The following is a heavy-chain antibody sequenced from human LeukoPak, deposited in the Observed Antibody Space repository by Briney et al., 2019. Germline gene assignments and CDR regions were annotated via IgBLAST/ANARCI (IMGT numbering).Heavy chain of an antibody. V-gene: IGHV3-23*01. D-gene: IGHD3-10*01. J-gene: IGHJ4*02. CDR3: AKGPAMVQPTFDY. CDR2: ISGSGGST. CDR1: GFTVTNSY. Sequence: GALRLSCAASGFTVTNSYMSWVRQAPGKGLEWVSAISGSGGSTYYADSVKGRFTISRDNSKNTLYLQMNSLRAEDTALYYCAKGPAMVQPTFDYWGQGTLVTVSS.